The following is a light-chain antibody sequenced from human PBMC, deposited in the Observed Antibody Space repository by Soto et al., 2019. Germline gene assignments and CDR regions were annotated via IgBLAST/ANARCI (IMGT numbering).Light chain of an antibody. CDR2: DAS. Sequence: IQMTQSPSSLAASVGDRITITCRASQTISTYVNWYRQKSGAAPELLLYDASTLQGGVPSRFSGGASGTDFTLTISSLQLEDFATYYCQQTYNTPLTFXQGTKVDIK. CDR3: QQTYNTPLT. V-gene: IGKV1-39*01. CDR1: QTISTY. J-gene: IGKJ1*01.